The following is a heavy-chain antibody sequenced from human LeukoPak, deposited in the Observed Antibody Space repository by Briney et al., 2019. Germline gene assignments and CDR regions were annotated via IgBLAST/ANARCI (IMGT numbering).Heavy chain of an antibody. CDR2: IKQDGSEK. V-gene: IGHV3-7*01. CDR1: GFTFSSYW. Sequence: GGSLRLSCAASGFTFSSYWMSWVRQAPGKGLEWVANIKQDGSEKYYVDSVKGRFTISRDNAKNSLYLQMNSLRAEDTAVYYCAREREAYYYYYMDVWGKGTTVTISS. CDR3: AREREAYYYYYMDV. J-gene: IGHJ6*03.